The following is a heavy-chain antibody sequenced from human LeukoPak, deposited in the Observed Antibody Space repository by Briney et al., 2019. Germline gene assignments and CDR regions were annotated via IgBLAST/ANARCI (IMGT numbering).Heavy chain of an antibody. Sequence: GGSLRLSCAASGFTFSSYAMHWVRQAPGKGLEYVSAISSNGGSTYYANSVKGRFTTSRDNSKNTLYLQMGSLRAEDMAVYYCATGRARYCTNGVCYAQLDYWGQGTLVTVSS. CDR3: ATGRARYCTNGVCYAQLDY. V-gene: IGHV3-64*01. D-gene: IGHD2-8*01. CDR1: GFTFSSYA. CDR2: ISSNGGST. J-gene: IGHJ4*02.